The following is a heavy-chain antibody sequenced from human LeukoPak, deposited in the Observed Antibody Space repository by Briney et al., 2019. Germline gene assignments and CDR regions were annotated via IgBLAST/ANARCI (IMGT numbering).Heavy chain of an antibody. V-gene: IGHV3-23*01. CDR3: AKGRGYSYGCLDY. J-gene: IGHJ4*02. D-gene: IGHD5-18*01. Sequence: GGSLRLSCAAFGFTFNGYSMNWVRQAPGKGLEWVSAISGSGGSTYYADSVKGRFTISRDNSKNTLYLQMNSLRAEDTAVYYCAKGRGYSYGCLDYWGQGTLVTVSS. CDR2: ISGSGGST. CDR1: GFTFNGYS.